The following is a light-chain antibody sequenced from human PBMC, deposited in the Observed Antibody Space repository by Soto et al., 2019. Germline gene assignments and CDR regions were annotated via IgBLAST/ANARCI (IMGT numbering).Light chain of an antibody. CDR1: QSVSDW. Sequence: QMTQTHSTLSASVADRVTITCRASQSVSDWLAWYQQKPGNPPKLLIYDTSRLESAVPSRFSASGSGTEFTLTISGLQPDDFATYYCHQYNSYTWTSGQGTKADIK. CDR2: DTS. J-gene: IGKJ1*01. V-gene: IGKV1-5*01. CDR3: HQYNSYTWT.